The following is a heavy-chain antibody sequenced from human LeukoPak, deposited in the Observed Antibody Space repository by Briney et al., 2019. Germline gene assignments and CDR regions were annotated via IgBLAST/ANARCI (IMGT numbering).Heavy chain of an antibody. J-gene: IGHJ5*02. CDR2: IYYSGSP. CDR1: GGSISRGGYY. Sequence: KPSQTLSLTCDVSGGSISRGGYYWSWIRQHPGKGLEWIGSIYYSGSPYYNPSLESGVTITADASKSQFSLKLTSVTAADTAVYYCASCSSLSLFDPWGQGTLVTVSS. CDR3: ASCSSLSLFDP. D-gene: IGHD6-13*01. V-gene: IGHV4-31*11.